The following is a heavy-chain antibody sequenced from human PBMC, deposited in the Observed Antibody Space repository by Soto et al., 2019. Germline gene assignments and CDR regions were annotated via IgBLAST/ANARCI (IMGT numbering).Heavy chain of an antibody. J-gene: IGHJ4*02. Sequence: QLQLQESGPGLVKPSETLSLTCTVSGGSISSSSYYWGWIRQPPGKGLEWIGSIYYSGSTYYNPSLKSRVTISVDTSKNQFSLKLSSVTAADTAVYYCARHEDYGDYGNFDYWGQGTLVTVSS. CDR2: IYYSGST. CDR3: ARHEDYGDYGNFDY. CDR1: GGSISSSSYY. V-gene: IGHV4-39*01. D-gene: IGHD4-17*01.